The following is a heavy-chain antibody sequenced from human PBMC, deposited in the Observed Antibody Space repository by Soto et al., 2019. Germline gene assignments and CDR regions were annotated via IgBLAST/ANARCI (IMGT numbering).Heavy chain of an antibody. CDR3: ARAGSMVRERWFDP. V-gene: IGHV3-74*03. CDR1: GFTFIGYW. Sequence: EVQLVESGGGVVQPGGSLRLSCAASGFTFIGYWMHWVRQGPGKGLVWVARINNDGIDTTYADSVKGRFTISRDNTKNRGDMERNSLRADYTAVYYCARAGSMVRERWFDPWGQGTLVTVSS. CDR2: INNDGIDT. J-gene: IGHJ5*02. D-gene: IGHD3-10*01.